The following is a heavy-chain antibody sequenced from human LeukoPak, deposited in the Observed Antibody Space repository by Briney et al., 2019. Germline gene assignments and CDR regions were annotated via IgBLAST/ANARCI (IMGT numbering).Heavy chain of an antibody. D-gene: IGHD6-13*01. V-gene: IGHV3-23*01. J-gene: IGHJ6*04. Sequence: PGGSLRLSCAASGFTFSSYAMSWVRQAPGKGLEWVSAISGSGGSTYYADSVKGRFTISRDNSKNTLYLQMNSLRDEDTTVYYCAGGMNYYYYAMDVWGKGTTVTVSS. CDR1: GFTFSSYA. CDR3: AGGMNYYYYAMDV. CDR2: ISGSGGST.